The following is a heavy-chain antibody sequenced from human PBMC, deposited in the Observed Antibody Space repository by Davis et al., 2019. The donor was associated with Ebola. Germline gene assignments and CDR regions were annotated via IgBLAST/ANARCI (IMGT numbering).Heavy chain of an antibody. CDR2: IYYSGST. D-gene: IGHD7-27*01. CDR1: GGSISSGGFA. Sequence: LRLSCAVSGGSISSGGFAWSWIRQPPGKGLEWIGYIYYSGSTYSKPSLKSRVTMSVDKSKNQFSLKLNSLIAADTAVYYCARGNWDDAFDIWGQGTMVIVSS. J-gene: IGHJ3*02. CDR3: ARGNWDDAFDI. V-gene: IGHV4-30-4*07.